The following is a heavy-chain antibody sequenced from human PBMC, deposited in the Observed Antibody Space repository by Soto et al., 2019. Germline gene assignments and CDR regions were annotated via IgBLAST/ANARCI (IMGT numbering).Heavy chain of an antibody. Sequence: KPTETVSLTXSVSGGSVSSESYYWSWIRQTPGKGLEWIGNVENSGSTKYNPSLKSPVTISVDTSKNQFSLKLSSVTGADTAVYYCARERGDSHWIDPWGQGTLVTVSS. D-gene: IGHD2-21*01. CDR2: VENSGST. CDR1: GGSVSSESYY. V-gene: IGHV4-61*01. J-gene: IGHJ5*02. CDR3: ARERGDSHWIDP.